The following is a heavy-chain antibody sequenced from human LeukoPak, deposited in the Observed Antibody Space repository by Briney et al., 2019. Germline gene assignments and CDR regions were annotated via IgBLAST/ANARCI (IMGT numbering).Heavy chain of an antibody. D-gene: IGHD1-14*01. CDR2: SFYSGNP. CDR1: GGSISNYY. Sequence: SETLSLTCTVSGGSISNYYWYWIRQRPGKGLEWIAYSFYSGNPNYNPSLKSRVTISVDTSKNQFSLKLTSVTAADTAVYYCAKGGPEASAGLSWFDPWGQGTLVTVSS. V-gene: IGHV4-59*12. J-gene: IGHJ5*02. CDR3: AKGGPEASAGLSWFDP.